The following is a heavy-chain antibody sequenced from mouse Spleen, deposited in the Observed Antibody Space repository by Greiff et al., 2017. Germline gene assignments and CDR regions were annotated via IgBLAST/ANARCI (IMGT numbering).Heavy chain of an antibody. CDR3: ARGDDYDNFDY. J-gene: IGHJ2*01. CDR1: GYSITSGYY. Sequence: EVQLVESGPGLVKPSQSLSLTCSVTGYSITSGYYWNWIRQFPGNKLEWMGYISYDGSNNYNPSLKNRISITRDTSKNQFFLKLNSVTTEDTATYYCARGDDYDNFDYWGQGTTLTVSS. CDR2: ISYDGSN. V-gene: IGHV3-6*01. D-gene: IGHD2-4*01.